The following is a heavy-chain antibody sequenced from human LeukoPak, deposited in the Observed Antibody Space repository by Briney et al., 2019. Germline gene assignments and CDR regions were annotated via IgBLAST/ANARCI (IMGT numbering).Heavy chain of an antibody. CDR3: AKDESIAYYDSSGYGDFDY. V-gene: IGHV3-23*01. D-gene: IGHD3-22*01. CDR1: GFTFSSYA. CDR2: ISGSGGST. J-gene: IGHJ4*02. Sequence: GGSLRLSCAASGFTFSSYAMSWVRQAPGKGLEWVSAISGSGGSTYYADSVKGRFTISRDNSKNTLYLQMNSLRAEDTAVYYCAKDESIAYYDSSGYGDFDYWGQGTLVTVSS.